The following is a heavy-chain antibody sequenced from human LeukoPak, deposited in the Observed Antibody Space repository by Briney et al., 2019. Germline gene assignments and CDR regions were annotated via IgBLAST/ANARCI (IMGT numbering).Heavy chain of an antibody. Sequence: TGGSLRLSCAASGFTFSSYGMHWVRQAPGKGLEWVTVISYDGSNKYYADSVKGRFTISRDNSKNTLYLQMNSLRAEDTAVYYCAKGGGSGSYYSAMGYYWGQGTLVTVSS. CDR2: ISYDGSNK. J-gene: IGHJ4*02. V-gene: IGHV3-30*18. CDR3: AKGGGSGSYYSAMGYY. D-gene: IGHD3-10*01. CDR1: GFTFSSYG.